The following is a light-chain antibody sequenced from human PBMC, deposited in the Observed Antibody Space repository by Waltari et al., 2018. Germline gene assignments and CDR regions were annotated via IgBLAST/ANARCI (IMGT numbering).Light chain of an antibody. V-gene: IGLV2-11*01. CDR1: SSDVGGYAY. J-gene: IGLJ2*01. CDR2: DVT. CDR3: CSYAGSYTHVV. Sequence: QSALTQPRSVSGSPGQSVTISCTGTSSDVGGYAYVSWYQHHPGKAPKPMICDVTKRPSGVPDRFSGSKSGNTASLTISGLQAEDEADYYCCSYAGSYTHVVFGGGTKLTVL.